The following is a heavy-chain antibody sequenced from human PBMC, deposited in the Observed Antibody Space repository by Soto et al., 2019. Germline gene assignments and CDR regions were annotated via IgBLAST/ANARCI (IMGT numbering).Heavy chain of an antibody. CDR1: WVNCGHHG. D-gene: IGHD2-15*01. CDR2: IAYDGSNK. CDR3: ARDYGKLNP. J-gene: IGHJ5*02. Sequence: QRLPCRVSWVNCGHHGMRWVRQAPGKGLEWVAVIAYDGSNKYYAESVKGRFTISRDNAKNSLYLQMNSLIAEDTALYCCARDYGKLNPWGQGTLVTVSS. V-gene: IGHV3-30-3*01.